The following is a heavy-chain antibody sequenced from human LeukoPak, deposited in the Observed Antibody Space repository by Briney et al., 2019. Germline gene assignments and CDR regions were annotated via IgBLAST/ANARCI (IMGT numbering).Heavy chain of an antibody. J-gene: IGHJ4*02. V-gene: IGHV3-66*01. CDR2: IYSAGNT. D-gene: IGHD6-6*01. CDR3: AKVIAARPGPLDC. CDR1: GITVNSNY. Sequence: GGSLRLSCSASGITVNSNYMSWVRQVPGKGLEWVSVIYSAGNTYYADSVKGRFTISRDNSKNTLYLQMNSLRAEDTAVYYCAKVIAARPGPLDCWGQGTLVTVSS.